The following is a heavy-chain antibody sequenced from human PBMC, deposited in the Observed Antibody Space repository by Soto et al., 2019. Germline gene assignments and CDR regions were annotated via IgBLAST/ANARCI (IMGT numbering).Heavy chain of an antibody. Sequence: SETLSLTCAVYGGSFIGYYWIFIRHPPFKWLEWIVEINHSGSTNYNPSLKSRVTISVDTSKNQFSLKLSSVTAADTAVYYCARGTFGYVDYYYYYGMDVWGQGTTVTVSS. J-gene: IGHJ6*02. CDR2: INHSGST. D-gene: IGHD3-16*01. V-gene: IGHV4-34*01. CDR1: GGSFIGYY. CDR3: ARGTFGYVDYYYYYGMDV.